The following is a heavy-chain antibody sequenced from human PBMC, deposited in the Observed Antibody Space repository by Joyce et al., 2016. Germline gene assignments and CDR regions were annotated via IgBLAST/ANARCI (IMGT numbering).Heavy chain of an antibody. CDR2: ISSTGRTQ. D-gene: IGHD4-11*01. J-gene: IGHJ4*02. CDR1: GFTFSSYS. V-gene: IGHV3-48*02. CDR3: ARDIYGDYSLDY. Sequence: EVQLVESGGGLVQPGMSPRLSCAASGFTFSSYSMNWIRQAPGKGMEWVSYISSTGRTQSDADSVKGRFTIARDNGKNSLYLKMDRLTDADTAIYYCARDIYGDYSLDYWGQGTLVTVSS.